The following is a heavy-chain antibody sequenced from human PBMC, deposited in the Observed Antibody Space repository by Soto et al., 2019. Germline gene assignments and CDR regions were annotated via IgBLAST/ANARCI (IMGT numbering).Heavy chain of an antibody. D-gene: IGHD2-15*01. V-gene: IGHV1-18*04. CDR2: INIYNGNT. CDR1: GYAFTSYG. J-gene: IGHJ4*02. CDR3: AREWCSGGSCYLFFDY. Sequence: QVQLVQSGAEVKKPGASVKVSCKAAGYAFTSYGISFLRQAPGQALEWMGWINIYNGNTNYAQKFQGRVIMTTDTSTNTAYMELRSLRSDDTAVYYCAREWCSGGSCYLFFDYWCQGTLVTVSS.